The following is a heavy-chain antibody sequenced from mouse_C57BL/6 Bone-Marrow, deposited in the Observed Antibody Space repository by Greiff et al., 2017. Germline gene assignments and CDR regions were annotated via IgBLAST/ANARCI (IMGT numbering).Heavy chain of an antibody. Sequence: EVQVVESGGGLVQPGGSMKLSCAASGFTFSDAWMDWVRQSPEKGLEWVAEIRNKANNHATYYAESVKGRFTISRDDSKSSVYLQMNSLRAEDTGIYYCTGYGSSPLYAMDYWGQGTSVTVSS. CDR3: TGYGSSPLYAMDY. CDR1: GFTFSDAW. CDR2: IRNKANNHAT. J-gene: IGHJ4*01. V-gene: IGHV6-6*01. D-gene: IGHD1-1*01.